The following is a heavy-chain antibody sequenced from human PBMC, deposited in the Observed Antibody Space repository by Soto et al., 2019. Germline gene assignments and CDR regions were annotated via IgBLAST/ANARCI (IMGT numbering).Heavy chain of an antibody. CDR2: INAGNGNT. D-gene: IGHD1-26*01. CDR1: GYTFTSYA. V-gene: IGHV1-3*01. J-gene: IGHJ5*02. CDR3: ARARSGSYYPDNWFDP. Sequence: ASVKVSCKASGYTFTSYAMHWVRQAPGQRLEWMGWINAGNGNTKYSQKFQGRVTITRDTPASTAYMELSSLRSEDTAVYYCARARSGSYYPDNWFDPWGQGTLVTVSS.